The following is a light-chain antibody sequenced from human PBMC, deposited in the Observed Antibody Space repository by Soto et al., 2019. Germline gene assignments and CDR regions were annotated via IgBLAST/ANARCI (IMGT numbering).Light chain of an antibody. CDR2: AAS. V-gene: IGKV1-39*01. Sequence: DIQMTQSPSSLSASVGDRVTITCRASQSISSYLNWYQQKPGKAPKVLIYAASSLQSGVPSRFSGSGSGTDFTLTISSLQPEDFATYYCQQYYSYPRTFGQGTKVDIK. CDR3: QQYYSYPRT. J-gene: IGKJ1*01. CDR1: QSISSY.